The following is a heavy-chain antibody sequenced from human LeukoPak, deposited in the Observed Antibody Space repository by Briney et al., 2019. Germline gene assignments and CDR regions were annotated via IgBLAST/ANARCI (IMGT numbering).Heavy chain of an antibody. V-gene: IGHV3-30*03. Sequence: PGGSLRLSCVASGFTFRSYGIHWVRQAPGEGLEWVAVISYDGSNKYHGDSVKGRFTISRDNSKNTLYLQMNSLTAEDTAVYYCARDLGYCGGGSCYFYYFDSWGQGTLVTVSS. J-gene: IGHJ4*02. D-gene: IGHD2-15*01. CDR3: ARDLGYCGGGSCYFYYFDS. CDR2: ISYDGSNK. CDR1: GFTFRSYG.